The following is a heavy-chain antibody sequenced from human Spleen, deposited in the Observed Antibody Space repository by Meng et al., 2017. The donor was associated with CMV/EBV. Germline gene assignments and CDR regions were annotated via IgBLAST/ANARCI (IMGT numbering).Heavy chain of an antibody. D-gene: IGHD2-8*01. V-gene: IGHV3-30*04. J-gene: IGHJ6*02. CDR2: VSYGGTDK. CDR3: AKVLNTDRYYWYGMDV. Sequence: GESLKISCAASGFTCSTSAMHWVRQTPGKGLEWVTIVSYGGTDKYFADSVKDRFTISRDNSKNTVYLQMNSLRAEDTAIYYCAKVLNTDRYYWYGMDVWGQGTTVTVSS. CDR1: GFTCSTSA.